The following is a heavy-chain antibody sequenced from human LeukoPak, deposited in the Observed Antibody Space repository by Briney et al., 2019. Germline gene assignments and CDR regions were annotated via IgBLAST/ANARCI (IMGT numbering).Heavy chain of an antibody. J-gene: IGHJ5*02. Sequence: SETLSLTCAVYGGSFSGYYWSWIRQPPGKGLEWIGEINHSGSTNYNPSLKSRVTISVDTSKNQFSLKLSSVTAADTAVYYCASTDYYDSSGRNWFDPWGQGTLVTVSS. V-gene: IGHV4-34*01. CDR1: GGSFSGYY. CDR2: INHSGST. CDR3: ASTDYYDSSGRNWFDP. D-gene: IGHD3-22*01.